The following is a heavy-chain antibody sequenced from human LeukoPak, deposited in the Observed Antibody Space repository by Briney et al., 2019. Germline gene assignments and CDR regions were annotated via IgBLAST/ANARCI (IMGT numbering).Heavy chain of an antibody. Sequence: GGSLRLSCAASGCTFSSYSMNWVRQAPGKGLEWVSSISSSSSYIYYADSVKGRFTISGDNAKNSLYLQMNSLGAEDTAVYYCAKVPRDSDCYWGQGTLVTVSS. CDR3: AKVPRDSDCY. V-gene: IGHV3-21*01. D-gene: IGHD2-21*02. CDR1: GCTFSSYS. CDR2: ISSSSSYI. J-gene: IGHJ4*02.